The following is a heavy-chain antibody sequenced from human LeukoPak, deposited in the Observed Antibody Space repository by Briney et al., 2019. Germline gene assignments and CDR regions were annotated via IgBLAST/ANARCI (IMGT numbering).Heavy chain of an antibody. CDR1: GYTFTGYY. Sequence: ASVKVSCKASGYTFTGYYMHWVRQAPGQGLEWMGIINPSGGSTSYAQKFQGRVTMTRDMSTSTVYMELSSLRSEDTAVYYCASSTSFLGGWFDPWGQGTLVTVSS. CDR3: ASSTSFLGGWFDP. D-gene: IGHD2-2*01. V-gene: IGHV1-46*01. CDR2: INPSGGST. J-gene: IGHJ5*02.